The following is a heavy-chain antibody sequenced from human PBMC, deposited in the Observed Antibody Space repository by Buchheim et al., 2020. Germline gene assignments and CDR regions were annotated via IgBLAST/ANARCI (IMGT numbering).Heavy chain of an antibody. CDR2: INSDGSST. Sequence: EVQLVESGGGLVQPGGSLRLSCAASGFTFSSYWMHWVRQAPGKGLVWVSRINSDGSSTSYADSVKGRFTISSDNAKNTLYLQMNSLRAEDTAVYYCARDLIGSDSSGWPLTNAVVGYFQHWGQGTL. CDR3: ARDLIGSDSSGWPLTNAVVGYFQH. J-gene: IGHJ1*01. D-gene: IGHD6-19*01. CDR1: GFTFSSYW. V-gene: IGHV3-74*01.